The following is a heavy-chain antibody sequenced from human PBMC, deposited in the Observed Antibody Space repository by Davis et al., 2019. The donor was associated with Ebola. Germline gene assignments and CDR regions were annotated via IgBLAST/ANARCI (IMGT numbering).Heavy chain of an antibody. CDR3: ARGPSVATAHYFDY. V-gene: IGHV1-69*06. CDR1: GNTINTYT. Sequence: AASVKVSCKASGNTINTYTIDWVRQAPGQGLEWMGGIIPIFGTTNYAQKFRGRVMITADKSTRIAYMELSSPGSEDTAVYYCARGPSVATAHYFDYWGQGTLVTVSS. D-gene: IGHD2-21*02. CDR2: IIPIFGTT. J-gene: IGHJ4*02.